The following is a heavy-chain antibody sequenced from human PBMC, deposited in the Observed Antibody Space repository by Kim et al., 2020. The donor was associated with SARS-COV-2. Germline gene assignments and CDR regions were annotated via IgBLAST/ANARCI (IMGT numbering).Heavy chain of an antibody. CDR2: IKEDGSDK. Sequence: GGSLRLSCTASGFTFSDNWMSWVRQAPGKGLEWLAKIKEDGSDKYYLNSVEGRFTISRDNAKNSLYLQMNSLRAEDTALYFCTIDRAYSLDYWGQGTLVTVSS. CDR1: GFTFSDNW. J-gene: IGHJ4*02. D-gene: IGHD2-15*01. CDR3: TIDRAYSLDY. V-gene: IGHV3-7*01.